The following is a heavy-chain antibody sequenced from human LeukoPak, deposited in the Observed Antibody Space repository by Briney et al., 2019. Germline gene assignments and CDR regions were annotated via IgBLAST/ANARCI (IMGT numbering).Heavy chain of an antibody. Sequence: SETLSLTCAVSGWSFNDYYWNWIRQPPGKGLEWIGEINARGDTNYNSSLKSRVTISVDTSKKQFSLRLTSMIAADTALYYCARGQVPAAPGYNWFDHWGQGTLVTVSS. CDR1: GWSFNDYY. J-gene: IGHJ5*02. V-gene: IGHV4-34*01. CDR2: INARGDT. CDR3: ARGQVPAAPGYNWFDH. D-gene: IGHD2-2*01.